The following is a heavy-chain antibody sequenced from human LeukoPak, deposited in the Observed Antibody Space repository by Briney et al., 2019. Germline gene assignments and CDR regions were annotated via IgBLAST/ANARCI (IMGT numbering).Heavy chain of an antibody. CDR1: GGSINNNNYY. Sequence: SETLSLTCTVSGGSINNNNYYWSWIRQHPGQGLEWNGYIHYSGRTFYNPSLKSRVTISVDTSKNQFSLKLSSVTAADTAVYYCARVLGSYYDSSGWDAFDIWGQGTMVTVSS. J-gene: IGHJ3*02. V-gene: IGHV4-31*03. D-gene: IGHD3-22*01. CDR3: ARVLGSYYDSSGWDAFDI. CDR2: IHYSGRT.